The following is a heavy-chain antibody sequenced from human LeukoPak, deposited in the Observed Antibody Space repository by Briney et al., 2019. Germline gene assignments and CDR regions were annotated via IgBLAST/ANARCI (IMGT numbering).Heavy chain of an antibody. J-gene: IGHJ4*02. V-gene: IGHV3-23*01. Sequence: GGSLRLSCAASGFTFSSYAMSWVRQAPGEGLEWVSAISGSGGSTYYADSVKGRFTISRDNSKNTLYLQMNSLRAEDTAVYYCAKDGRQSSGWYLKVLFDYWGQGTLVTVSS. D-gene: IGHD6-19*01. CDR2: ISGSGGST. CDR3: AKDGRQSSGWYLKVLFDY. CDR1: GFTFSSYA.